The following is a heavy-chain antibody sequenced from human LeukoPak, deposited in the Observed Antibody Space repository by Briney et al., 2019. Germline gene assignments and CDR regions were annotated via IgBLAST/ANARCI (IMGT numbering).Heavy chain of an antibody. D-gene: IGHD3-10*01. V-gene: IGHV3-21*01. CDR2: ISSSSSYI. CDR1: GFTFSSYS. CDR3: AREGDYYGSGSYRELRY. J-gene: IGHJ4*02. Sequence: GGSLRLSCAASGFTFSSYSMNWVRQAPGKGLEWVSSISSSSSYIYYADSVKGRFTISRDNAKNSLYLQMNSLRAEDTAVYYCAREGDYYGSGSYRELRYGGQGTLVTVSS.